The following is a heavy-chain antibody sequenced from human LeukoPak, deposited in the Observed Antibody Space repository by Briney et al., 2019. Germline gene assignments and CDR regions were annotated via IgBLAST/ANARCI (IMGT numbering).Heavy chain of an antibody. CDR2: IYHSGST. V-gene: IGHV4-38-2*02. J-gene: IGHJ5*02. CDR3: ARDKGLYGSGANWFDP. CDR1: GYSISSGYF. D-gene: IGHD3-10*01. Sequence: PSETLSLTCTVSGYSISSGYFWGWIRQPPGKGLECIGTIYHSGSTYYNPSLKSRVTISVDTSKNQFSLKLNSVTAADTAVYYCARDKGLYGSGANWFDPWGQGTLVTVSS.